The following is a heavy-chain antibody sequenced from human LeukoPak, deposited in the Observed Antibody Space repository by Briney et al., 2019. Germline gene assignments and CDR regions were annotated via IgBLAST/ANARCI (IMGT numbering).Heavy chain of an antibody. J-gene: IGHJ4*02. CDR3: AGVAARLDY. CDR1: GGSVSSGSYY. CDR2: IYYSGST. D-gene: IGHD2-15*01. V-gene: IGHV4-61*01. Sequence: SETLSLTCTVSGGSVSSGSYYWSWIRQPPGEGLEWIGYIYYSGSTNYNPSLKSRVTISVGTSKNQFSLKLSSVTAADTAVYYCAGVAARLDYWGQGTLVTVSS.